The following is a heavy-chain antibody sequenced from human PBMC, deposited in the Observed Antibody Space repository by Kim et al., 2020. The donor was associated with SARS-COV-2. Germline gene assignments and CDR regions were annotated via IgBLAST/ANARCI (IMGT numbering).Heavy chain of an antibody. Sequence: YAQKFQGRVTITADESTSTAYMELSSLRSEDTAVYYCARDSRVRAAFDYWGQGTLVTVSS. CDR3: ARDSRVRAAFDY. D-gene: IGHD1-26*01. J-gene: IGHJ4*02. V-gene: IGHV1-69*01.